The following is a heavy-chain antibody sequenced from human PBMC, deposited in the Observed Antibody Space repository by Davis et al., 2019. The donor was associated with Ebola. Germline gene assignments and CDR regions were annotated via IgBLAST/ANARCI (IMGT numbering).Heavy chain of an antibody. CDR3: ARGVTKGIDY. D-gene: IGHD2-8*01. CDR2: ISGSSSFI. CDR1: GFTFSSYS. Sequence: GESLKISCAASGFTFSSYSMNWVRQAPGKGLEWVSSISGSSSFIYYADSVKGRFTISRDNAKNSLYLQMNSLRAEDTAVYYCARGVTKGIDYWGQGTLVTVSS. V-gene: IGHV3-21*04. J-gene: IGHJ4*02.